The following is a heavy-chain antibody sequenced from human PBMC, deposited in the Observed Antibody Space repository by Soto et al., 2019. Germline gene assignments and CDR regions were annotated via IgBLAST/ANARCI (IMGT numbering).Heavy chain of an antibody. J-gene: IGHJ4*02. CDR3: AHSSWIAVAGTFDY. Sequence: PPGKALEWLALIYWNDDKRYSPSLKSRLTITKDTSKNQVVLTMTNMDPVDTATYYCAHSSWIAVAGTFDYWGQGTLVTVSS. V-gene: IGHV2-5*01. D-gene: IGHD6-19*01. CDR2: IYWNDDK.